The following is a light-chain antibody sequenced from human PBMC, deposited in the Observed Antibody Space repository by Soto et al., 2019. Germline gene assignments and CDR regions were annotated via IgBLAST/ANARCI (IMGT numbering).Light chain of an antibody. J-gene: IGLJ3*02. CDR1: SSDLGAYNY. CDR3: SSYRSSMTLV. CDR2: DVS. Sequence: QSVLTQPASVSGSPGQSITISCTGSSSDLGAYNYVSWYQQHPDKAPKLMIFDVSIRPSGVSHRFSGSKSGRTASLTISGIQAKDEADYYCSSYRSSMTLVFGGGTQLTVL. V-gene: IGLV2-14*03.